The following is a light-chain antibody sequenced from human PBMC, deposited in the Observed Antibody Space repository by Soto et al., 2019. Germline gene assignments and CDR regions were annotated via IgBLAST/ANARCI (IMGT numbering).Light chain of an antibody. Sequence: DIQMSQSPSSLSSPVGERVTMTGRASQGISNYLAWYQQKPGRVPKLLIYVASTLHSGVPSRFSGSGSGTDFTLTISSLQPEDVATYYCQRYDSVPPTFGRGTKVDIK. CDR2: VAS. V-gene: IGKV1-27*01. CDR1: QGISNY. J-gene: IGKJ1*01. CDR3: QRYDSVPPT.